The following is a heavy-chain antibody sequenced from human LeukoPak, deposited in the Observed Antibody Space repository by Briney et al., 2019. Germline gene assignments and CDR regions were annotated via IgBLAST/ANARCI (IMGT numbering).Heavy chain of an antibody. CDR1: GGSISSGDYY. J-gene: IGHJ4*02. V-gene: IGHV4-30-4*01. Sequence: ASETLSLTCTVSGGSISSGDYYWSWIRQPPGKGLEWIGYIYYSGSTYYNPSLKSRVTISVDTSKNQFSLKLSSVTAADTAVYYCARDRALYGDLYLGPVWGQGTPVTVSS. CDR2: IYYSGST. D-gene: IGHD4-17*01. CDR3: ARDRALYGDLYLGPV.